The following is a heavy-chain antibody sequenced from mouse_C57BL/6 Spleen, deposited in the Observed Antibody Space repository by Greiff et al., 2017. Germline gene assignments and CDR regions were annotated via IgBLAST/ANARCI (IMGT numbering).Heavy chain of an antibody. CDR2: INPGSGGT. Sequence: QVQLQQSGAELVRPGTSVKVSCKASGYAFTNYLIEWVKRRPGQGLEWIGVINPGSGGTNYNEKFKGKATLTADKSSSTAYMQLSSLTSEDSAVYFCARDYGTSYYFDYWGQGTTLTVSS. CDR3: ARDYGTSYYFDY. CDR1: GYAFTNYL. D-gene: IGHD2-1*01. V-gene: IGHV1-54*01. J-gene: IGHJ2*01.